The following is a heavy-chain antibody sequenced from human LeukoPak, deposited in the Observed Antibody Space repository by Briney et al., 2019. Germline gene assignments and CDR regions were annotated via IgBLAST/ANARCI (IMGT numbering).Heavy chain of an antibody. V-gene: IGHV3-53*01. CDR3: ARTNPVYGDYDY. J-gene: IGHJ4*02. Sequence: GGSLSLSCAVSGFSVNDNYMSWVRQAPGKGLQWVSVMFPDGRTYYADSVKGRFTISRDLARNTLLLQMHSLRADDTAVHYCARTNPVYGDYDYWGQGTLVTVSS. CDR2: MFPDGRT. CDR1: GFSVNDNY. D-gene: IGHD4-17*01.